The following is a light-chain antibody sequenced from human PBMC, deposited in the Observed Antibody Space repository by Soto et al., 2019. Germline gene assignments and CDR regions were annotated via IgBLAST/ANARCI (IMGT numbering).Light chain of an antibody. CDR2: DVS. J-gene: IGLJ2*01. Sequence: QLVLTQPRSVSGSPGQSVTISCTGTSSDIGGYKYVSWYQQHPGKAPKLIICDVSQRPSGVPDRFSGSKSGNTASLTISGLQAEDEADYYCCSYAGSYTLLFGGGTKVTVL. CDR3: CSYAGSYTLL. CDR1: SSDIGGYKY. V-gene: IGLV2-11*01.